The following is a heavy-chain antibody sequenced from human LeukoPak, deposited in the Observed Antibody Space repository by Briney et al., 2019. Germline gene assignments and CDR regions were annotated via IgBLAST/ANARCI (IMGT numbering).Heavy chain of an antibody. D-gene: IGHD6-19*01. V-gene: IGHV1-18*01. CDR3: ATSSGWLRYYYYGMDV. CDR2: ISAYNGNT. Sequence: PWASVKVSCKASGYTFTSYGISWVRQAPGQGLEWMGWISAYNGNTNYAQKLQGRVTMTTDTSTSTAYMELRSLRSDDTAVYYCATSSGWLRYYYYGMDVWGQGTTVTVSS. CDR1: GYTFTSYG. J-gene: IGHJ6*02.